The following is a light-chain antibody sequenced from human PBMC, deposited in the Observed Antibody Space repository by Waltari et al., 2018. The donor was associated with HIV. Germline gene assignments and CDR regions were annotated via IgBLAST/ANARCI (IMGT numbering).Light chain of an antibody. J-gene: IGLJ1*01. CDR3: CSYAASLYV. Sequence: QSALTQPRSVSGSPGQSVTISCTGTSSDVGGYNYVSWYQQHPDKAPKLMIYDVNNRPSGVPDRFFGSKSGNTASLTISGLQAEDEADYYCCSYAASLYVFGTGTKVTVL. CDR2: DVN. CDR1: SSDVGGYNY. V-gene: IGLV2-11*01.